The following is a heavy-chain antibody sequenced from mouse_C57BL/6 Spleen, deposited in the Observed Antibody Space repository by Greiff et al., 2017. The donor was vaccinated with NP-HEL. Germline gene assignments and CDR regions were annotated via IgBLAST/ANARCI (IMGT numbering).Heavy chain of an antibody. CDR1: GFTFSDYY. Sequence: EVQRVESGGGLVQPGGSLKLSCAASGFTFSDYYMYWVRQTPEKRLEWVAYISNGGGSTYYPDTVKGRFTISRDNAKNTLYLQMSRLKSEDTAMYYCARHSVVARYFDVWGTGTTVTVSS. V-gene: IGHV5-12*01. CDR3: ARHSVVARYFDV. J-gene: IGHJ1*03. D-gene: IGHD1-1*01. CDR2: ISNGGGST.